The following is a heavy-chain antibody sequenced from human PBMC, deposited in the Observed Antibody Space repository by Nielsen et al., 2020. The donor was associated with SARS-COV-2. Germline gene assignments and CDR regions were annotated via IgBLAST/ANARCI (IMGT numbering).Heavy chain of an antibody. Sequence: ESLKISCAVYGGSFSGYYWSWIRQPPGKGLEWIGEINHSGSTNYNPSLKSRVTISVDTSKNQFSLKLSSVTAADTAVYYCARGVPYVLRFLEWSSNYFDYWGQGTLVTVSS. D-gene: IGHD3-3*01. V-gene: IGHV4-34*01. J-gene: IGHJ4*02. CDR1: GGSFSGYY. CDR2: INHSGST. CDR3: ARGVPYVLRFLEWSSNYFDY.